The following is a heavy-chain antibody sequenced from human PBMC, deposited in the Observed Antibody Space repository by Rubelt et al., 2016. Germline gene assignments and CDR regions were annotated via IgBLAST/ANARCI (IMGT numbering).Heavy chain of an antibody. V-gene: IGHV3-74*01. J-gene: IGHJ1*01. CDR2: INVDGSSP. CDR3: ARDQSRGDGLSCFQD. Sequence: EVQLVESGGGLVEPGGSLRLSCAASGFTFSNVWMYWVRQAPGKGLEWVGRINVDGSSPTYADSVKGRFTISRDNSKNTLYLQMDSLRAEDTAVYYCARDQSRGDGLSCFQDWGQGTLATVSS. CDR1: GFTFSNVW. D-gene: IGHD6-19*01.